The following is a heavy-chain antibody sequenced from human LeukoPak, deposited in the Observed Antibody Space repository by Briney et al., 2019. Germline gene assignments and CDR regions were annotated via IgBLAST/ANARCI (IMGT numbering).Heavy chain of an antibody. J-gene: IGHJ4*02. CDR2: INPNSGGT. Sequence: WASVKVSCKASGYTFTGYYMHWVRQAPGQGLEWMGWINPNSGGTNYAQKFQGWVTMTRDTSISTAYMELSRLRSDDTAVYYCARERRGQLLLRGGYFDYWGQGTLVTVSS. CDR3: ARERRGQLLLRGGYFDY. V-gene: IGHV1-2*04. CDR1: GYTFTGYY. D-gene: IGHD2-2*01.